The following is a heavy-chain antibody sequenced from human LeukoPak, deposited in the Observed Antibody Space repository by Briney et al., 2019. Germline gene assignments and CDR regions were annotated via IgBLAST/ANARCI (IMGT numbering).Heavy chain of an antibody. V-gene: IGHV3-23*01. CDR2: ISGSGGST. D-gene: IGHD1-26*01. Sequence: GGSLRLSCAASGFTFSSYAMSWVRQAPGKGLEWVSAISGSGGSTYYADSVKGRFTISRDNSKNTLYLQMSSLRVEDTAVYYCAKDRLNGSYVFDYWGQGTLVTVSS. CDR3: AKDRLNGSYVFDY. J-gene: IGHJ4*02. CDR1: GFTFSSYA.